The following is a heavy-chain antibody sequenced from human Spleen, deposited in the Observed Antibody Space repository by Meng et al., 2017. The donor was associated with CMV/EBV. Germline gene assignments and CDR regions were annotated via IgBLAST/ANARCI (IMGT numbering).Heavy chain of an antibody. V-gene: IGHV3-21*01. Sequence: GGSLRLSCAASGFTFSSYSMNWVRQAPGKGLEWVSSISSSSSYIYYADSVKGRFTISRDDAQNTLYLQMNSLRAEDTAVYYCARDIRTYNFDYWGQGTLVTVSS. CDR1: GFTFSSYS. D-gene: IGHD2-21*01. CDR2: ISSSSSYI. J-gene: IGHJ4*02. CDR3: ARDIRTYNFDY.